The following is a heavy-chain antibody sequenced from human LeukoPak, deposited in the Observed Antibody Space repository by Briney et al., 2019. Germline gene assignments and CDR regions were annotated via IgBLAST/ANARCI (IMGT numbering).Heavy chain of an antibody. CDR1: GGTFSSYA. CDR2: IIPIFGTP. V-gene: IGHV1-69*13. D-gene: IGHD3-22*01. Sequence: ASVKVSCKASGGTFSSYALSWVRQAPGQGLEWMGGIIPIFGTPNYAQKFQGRVTITADESTSTAYMELSSLTSEDTAVYYCARRVSTSYYYMDVWGKGTTVTVSS. J-gene: IGHJ6*03. CDR3: ARRVSTSYYYMDV.